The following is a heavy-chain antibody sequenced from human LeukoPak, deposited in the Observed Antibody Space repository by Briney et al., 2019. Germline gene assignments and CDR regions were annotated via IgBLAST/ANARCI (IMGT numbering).Heavy chain of an antibody. CDR1: GFTLSDYY. D-gene: IGHD3-22*01. V-gene: IGHV3-23*01. CDR3: AKYQVGYYDSSGYSLYYYYYGMDV. Sequence: GGSLRLSCAASGFTLSDYYMIWVRQAAGKGLEWGSAISGSGGSTYYADSVKGRFTISRDNSKNTLYLQMNSLRAEDTAVYYCAKYQVGYYDSSGYSLYYYYYGMDVWGQGTTVTVSS. J-gene: IGHJ6*02. CDR2: ISGSGGST.